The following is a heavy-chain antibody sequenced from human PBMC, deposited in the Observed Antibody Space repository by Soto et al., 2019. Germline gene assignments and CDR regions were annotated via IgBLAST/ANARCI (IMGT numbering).Heavy chain of an antibody. Sequence: SETLSLTCAVYGGTFSGYFWAWVRQPPGKGLEWIGEIEHNGNNNINPSLKSRVTMSVDTSKNQISLTLTSVTAADTAMYYCARDFRYFPYWGQGTLVTVPS. V-gene: IGHV4-34*01. D-gene: IGHD3-10*01. CDR3: ARDFRYFPY. CDR2: IEHNGNN. J-gene: IGHJ4*02. CDR1: GGTFSGYF.